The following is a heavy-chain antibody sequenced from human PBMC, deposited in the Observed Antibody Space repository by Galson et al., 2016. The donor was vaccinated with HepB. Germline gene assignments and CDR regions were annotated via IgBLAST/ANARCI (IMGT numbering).Heavy chain of an antibody. D-gene: IGHD3-16*02. Sequence: LRLSCAASGFTFSSYAMSWVRQAPGKGLEWVAAISGSGGSTYYADSVKGRFAISRDKSKNTLYLQMNSLRAEDTATYYCAKDRGTYRPYYFDCWGQGTLVTVSS. J-gene: IGHJ4*02. CDR2: ISGSGGST. CDR1: GFTFSSYA. CDR3: AKDRGTYRPYYFDC. V-gene: IGHV3-23*01.